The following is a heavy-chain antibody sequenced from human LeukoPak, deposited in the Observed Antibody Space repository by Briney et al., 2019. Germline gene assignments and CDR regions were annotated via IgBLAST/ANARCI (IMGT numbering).Heavy chain of an antibody. D-gene: IGHD3-3*01. J-gene: IGHJ5*02. CDR3: ARTIFGVFFDP. Sequence: PSQTLSLTCTVSGGSISSGGYYWSWIRQPPGKGLEWIGYIYHSGSTYYNPSLKSRVTISVDTSKNQFSLKLSSVTAADTAVYYCARTIFGVFFDPWGQGTLVTVSS. CDR2: IYHSGST. CDR1: GGSISSGGYY. V-gene: IGHV4-30-2*02.